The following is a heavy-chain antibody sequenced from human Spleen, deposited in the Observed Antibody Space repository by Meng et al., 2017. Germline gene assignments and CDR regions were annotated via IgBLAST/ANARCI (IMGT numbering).Heavy chain of an antibody. V-gene: IGHV1-18*01. CDR1: GYTLSSDG. CDR2: INTYNGKT. CDR3: ATRGNPYLNC. J-gene: IGHJ4*02. Sequence: GPLVASGAEVKKPGASVKVSYEASGYTLSSDGFSWVRQAPGQGLEWLGWINTYNGKTDYAQKFQGRITMTTDTFTSTAYMELRNLRSDDTAVYYCATRGNPYLNCWGQGTLVTVSS.